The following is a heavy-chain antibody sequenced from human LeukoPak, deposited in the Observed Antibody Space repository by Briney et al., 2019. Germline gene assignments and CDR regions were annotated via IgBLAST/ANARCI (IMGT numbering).Heavy chain of an antibody. CDR2: IYSTGST. J-gene: IGHJ2*01. CDR3: ARSGYFDL. D-gene: IGHD3-3*01. V-gene: IGHV4-59*02. Sequence: GSLRLYCAASGFTVSSNYMSWIRQPPGKGLEWIGYIYSTGSTNYNPSLKSRVTISVDTSKNQFSLKLSSVTAADTAVYYCARSGYFDLWGRGTLVTVSS. CDR1: GFTVSSNY.